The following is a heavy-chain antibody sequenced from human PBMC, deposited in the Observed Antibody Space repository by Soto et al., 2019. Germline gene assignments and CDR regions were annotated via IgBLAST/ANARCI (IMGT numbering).Heavy chain of an antibody. D-gene: IGHD2-2*01. J-gene: IGHJ5*02. CDR2: IYYSGST. CDR1: GGSISSGDYY. Sequence: SETLSLTCTVSGGSISSGDYYWSWIRQPPGKGLEWIGYIYYSGSTYYNPSLKSRVTISVDTSKNQFSLKLSSVTAADTAVYYCARAYVVPAAKTNWFDPWGQGTLVTVSS. CDR3: ARAYVVPAAKTNWFDP. V-gene: IGHV4-30-4*01.